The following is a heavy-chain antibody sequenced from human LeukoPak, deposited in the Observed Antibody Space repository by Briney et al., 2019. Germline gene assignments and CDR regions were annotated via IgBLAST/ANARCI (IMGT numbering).Heavy chain of an antibody. V-gene: IGHV3-74*01. CDR3: ATGHPGNFDY. CDR1: GFTFSSYW. Sequence: GGSLRLSCAASGFTFSSYWMHWVRHVPGKGLLWVARISNDGSSTRYADSVKGRFTISRDNAKNTLYLQMNSLRVEDTGVYYCATGHPGNFDYWGQGTLVTVSS. J-gene: IGHJ4*02. CDR2: ISNDGSST.